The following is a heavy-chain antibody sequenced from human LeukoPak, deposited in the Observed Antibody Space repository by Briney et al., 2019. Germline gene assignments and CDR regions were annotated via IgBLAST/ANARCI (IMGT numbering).Heavy chain of an antibody. CDR1: GFSFNEYA. J-gene: IGHJ4*02. CDR2: IWRDGSK. CDR3: ARHGSGRKYFDPLDY. V-gene: IGHV3-33*08. D-gene: IGHD1-26*01. Sequence: GRSLRLSCAAAGFSFNEYAMHWVRQAPRKGLEWVAVIWRDGSKYYADSVKGRFTVSRDNPKNTLNLQMDSLRVEDTAVYYCARHGSGRKYFDPLDYWGQGTLVTVSS.